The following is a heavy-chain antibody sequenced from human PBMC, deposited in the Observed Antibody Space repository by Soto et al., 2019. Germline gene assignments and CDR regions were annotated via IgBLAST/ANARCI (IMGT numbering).Heavy chain of an antibody. J-gene: IGHJ4*02. V-gene: IGHV4-39*01. CDR1: GVSISSCSYF. CDR2: IYYSGIT. Sequence: QLQLQESGPGLVKPSETLSLTCTVSGVSISSCSYFWFWIRQPPGKGLEWIGSIYYSGITYYNPSLKSRVTISADTPNNQFSLKLSAVTAADTAVDYWARRNAENSFDYWGQGTLVTVSS. CDR3: ARRNAENSFDY.